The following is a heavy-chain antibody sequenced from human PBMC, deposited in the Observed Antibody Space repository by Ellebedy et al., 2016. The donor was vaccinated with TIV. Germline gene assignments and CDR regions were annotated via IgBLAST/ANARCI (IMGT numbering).Heavy chain of an antibody. CDR1: GGSIRNYY. J-gene: IGHJ4*02. CDR3: AASESADSDY. CDR2: MYYSGSS. D-gene: IGHD2-2*01. V-gene: IGHV4-59*01. Sequence: MPSETLSLTCTVSGGSIRNYYWTWIRQPPGQGLEWIGHMYYSGSSNYNPSLRSRVTMSIDTSKNQFSLKMSSVTAADTAVYYCAASESADSDYWGPGTLVTVSS.